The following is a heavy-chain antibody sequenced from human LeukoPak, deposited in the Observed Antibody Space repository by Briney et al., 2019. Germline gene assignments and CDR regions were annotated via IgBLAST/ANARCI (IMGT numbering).Heavy chain of an antibody. CDR1: GYTVTSYY. J-gene: IGHJ5*02. CDR3: AREVSYSSSFWFDP. D-gene: IGHD6-13*01. CDR2: VNPSSISA. Sequence: GASVKVSCKASGYTVTSYYMHWVRQAPGQGLEWMGIVNPSSISASYAQKFQGRVTMTRDTSTSTVSMELSSLRSDDTAVYYCAREVSYSSSFWFDPWGQGTLVTVSS. V-gene: IGHV1-46*01.